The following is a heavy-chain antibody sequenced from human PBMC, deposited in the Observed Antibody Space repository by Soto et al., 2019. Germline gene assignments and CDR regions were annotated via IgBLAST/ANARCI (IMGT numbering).Heavy chain of an antibody. D-gene: IGHD2-2*02. CDR1: GDSVSSNSAA. CDR3: ARDLLRSIVVVPAAITTVVYYYYGMDV. J-gene: IGHJ6*02. Sequence: PSQTLLLTCGISGDSVSSNSAAWNWIRQSPSRGLEWLGRTYYRPKWYNDYAVSVKSRITINPDTSKNQFSLQLNSVTPEDTAVYYCARDLLRSIVVVPAAITTVVYYYYGMDVWGQGTTVTVS. CDR2: TYYRPKWYN. V-gene: IGHV6-1*01.